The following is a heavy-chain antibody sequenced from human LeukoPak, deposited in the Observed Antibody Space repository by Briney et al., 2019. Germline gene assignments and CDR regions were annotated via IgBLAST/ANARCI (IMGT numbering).Heavy chain of an antibody. Sequence: SETLSLTCTVSGGSVSSRNYYWSWIRQPPGKGLEWIGYIYYSGSTNYNPSLKSRVTISVDTSKNQFSLKLSSVTAADTAVYYCARGGLRWFDPWGQGTLVTVSS. CDR1: GGSVSSRNYY. D-gene: IGHD5-12*01. J-gene: IGHJ5*02. CDR3: ARGGLRWFDP. V-gene: IGHV4-61*01. CDR2: IYYSGST.